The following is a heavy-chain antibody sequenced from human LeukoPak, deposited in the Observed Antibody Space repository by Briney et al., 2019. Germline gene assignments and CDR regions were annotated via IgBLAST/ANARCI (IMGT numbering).Heavy chain of an antibody. D-gene: IGHD6-19*01. J-gene: IGHJ4*02. CDR3: ARARSQQWLSGFDY. CDR1: GFTFDDYA. Sequence: PGGSLRLPCAASGFTFDDYAMHWVRQAPGKGLEWVSGISWNSGSIGYADSVKGRFTISRDNAKNSLYLQMNSLRAEDTAVYYCARARSQQWLSGFDYWGQGTLVTVSS. CDR2: ISWNSGSI. V-gene: IGHV3-9*01.